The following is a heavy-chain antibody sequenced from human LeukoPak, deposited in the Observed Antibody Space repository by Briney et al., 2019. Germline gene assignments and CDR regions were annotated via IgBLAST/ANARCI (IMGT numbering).Heavy chain of an antibody. CDR2: INHSGST. J-gene: IGHJ5*02. Sequence: SETLSLTCAVYGGSFSGYYWSWIRQPPGKGLEWIGEINHSGSTNYNPSLKSRVTISVDTSKNQFSLKLSSVTAADTAVYYCAREGGTMIWFDPWGQGTLVTVSS. CDR3: AREGGTMIWFDP. D-gene: IGHD3-22*01. V-gene: IGHV4-34*01. CDR1: GGSFSGYY.